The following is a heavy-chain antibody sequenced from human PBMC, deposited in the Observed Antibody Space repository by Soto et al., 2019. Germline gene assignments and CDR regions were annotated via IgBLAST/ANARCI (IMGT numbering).Heavy chain of an antibody. CDR1: GSTLQDYA. CDR2: IYYNSNRI. J-gene: IGHJ6*04. Sequence: EVQLVESGGGLVQPGGSLRLSCAGSGSTLQDYAMHWVRQAPGKGMEWVSGIYYNSNRIDYADSVKGRFTISRDNARNALYLQMNSLTTDATAFYYCGKDISPGGMDVWGRGIMVTVSS. V-gene: IGHV3-9*01. CDR3: GKDISPGGMDV.